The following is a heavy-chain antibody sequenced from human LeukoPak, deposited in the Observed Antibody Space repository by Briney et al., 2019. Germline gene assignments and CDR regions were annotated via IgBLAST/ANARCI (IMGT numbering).Heavy chain of an antibody. J-gene: IGHJ6*02. CDR3: ARVNGAYGGPLDV. D-gene: IGHD4-23*01. V-gene: IGHV4-59*01. Sequence: KPSETLSLTRTVSGGSLSSYYWSWVRPPPRKRTEWIGHIYYSGSTNYNPSLKSRVTISVDTSKNQFSLKLSSVTAADTAVYYCARVNGAYGGPLDVWGQGTTVTVSS. CDR2: IYYSGST. CDR1: GGSLSSYY.